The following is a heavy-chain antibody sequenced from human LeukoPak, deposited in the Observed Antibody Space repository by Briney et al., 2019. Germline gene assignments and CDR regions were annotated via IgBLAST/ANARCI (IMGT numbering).Heavy chain of an antibody. D-gene: IGHD5-24*01. CDR3: ASSDGYNYDWYFDL. CDR1: GGSISSYY. CDR2: IYYSGST. Sequence: PSETLSLTCTVSGGSISSYYWSWIRQPPGKGLEWIGYIYYSGSTNYNPSLKSRATISVDTSKNQFSLKLSSVTAADTAVYYCASSDGYNYDWYFDLWGRGTLVTVSS. J-gene: IGHJ2*01. V-gene: IGHV4-59*01.